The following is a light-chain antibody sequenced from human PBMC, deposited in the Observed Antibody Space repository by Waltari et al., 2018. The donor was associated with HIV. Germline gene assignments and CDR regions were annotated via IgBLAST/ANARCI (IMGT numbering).Light chain of an antibody. CDR3: LQDYSWPYT. CDR2: GAY. J-gene: IGKJ2*01. V-gene: IGKV1-6*01. Sequence: AIQMTQSQTSLSASVGDRVTITCRASQGIGNDLSWYQQKPGMAPRVLIYGAYISQTGVPARFSGSGSGAHFTLTISSLQAEDLATYYCLQDYSWPYTFGQGTKVEIK. CDR1: QGIGND.